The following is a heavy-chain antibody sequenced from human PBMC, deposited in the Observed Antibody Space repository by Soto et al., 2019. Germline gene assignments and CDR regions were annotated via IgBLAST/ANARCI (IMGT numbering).Heavy chain of an antibody. Sequence: SETLSLTCTVSGGSISSGGYYWSWIRQHPGKGLEWIGYIYYSGSTYYNPSLKSRVTISVDTSKNQFSLKLSSVTAADTAVYYCARSQTTVVTPYFDYWGQGTLVTVSS. CDR3: ARSQTTVVTPYFDY. V-gene: IGHV4-31*03. J-gene: IGHJ4*02. D-gene: IGHD4-17*01. CDR2: IYYSGST. CDR1: GGSISSGGYY.